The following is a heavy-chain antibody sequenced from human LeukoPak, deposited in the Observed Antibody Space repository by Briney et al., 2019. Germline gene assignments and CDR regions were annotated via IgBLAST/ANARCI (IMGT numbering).Heavy chain of an antibody. V-gene: IGHV3-30*04. CDR2: LAHDGGDR. D-gene: IGHD3-10*01. CDR1: GLTFSNYA. CDR3: AKGDYYGSGSTFKNGMDV. J-gene: IGHJ6*02. Sequence: GGSLRLSCAASGLTFSNYAMHWVRQAPGKGLEWVAVLAHDGGDRYFADSVKGRFTISRDNSKNTLYLQVNSLRAEDTAVYYCAKGDYYGSGSTFKNGMDVWGQGTTVTVSS.